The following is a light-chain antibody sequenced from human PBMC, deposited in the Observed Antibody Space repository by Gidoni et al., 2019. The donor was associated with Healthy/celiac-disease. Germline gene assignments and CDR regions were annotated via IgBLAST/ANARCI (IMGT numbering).Light chain of an antibody. J-gene: IGKJ4*01. CDR1: QSLLHSNGYNY. CDR2: LGS. Sequence: DIVMTQAPLYLPVTPGEPASISCRSSQSLLHSNGYNYLDWYLQKPAQSPQLLIYLGSNRASGVPDRFSGSVSGTYFTLKISSVEAEDVGVYYCMQALQTPLTFGGGTKVEIK. V-gene: IGKV2-28*01. CDR3: MQALQTPLT.